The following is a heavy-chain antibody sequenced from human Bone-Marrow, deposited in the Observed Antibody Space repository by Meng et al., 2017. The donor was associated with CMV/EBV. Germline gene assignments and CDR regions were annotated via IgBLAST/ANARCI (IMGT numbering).Heavy chain of an antibody. CDR3: ASPIAVAGYYFDY. CDR1: GYTFTSYG. CDR2: ISAYNGNT. V-gene: IGHV1-18*01. D-gene: IGHD6-19*01. J-gene: IGHJ4*02. Sequence: GKVRQSGAEVTKAGSSGTVSCKASGYTFTSYGISWVRQAPGQGLEWMGWISAYNGNTNYAQKLQGRVTMTTDTSTSTAYMELRSLRSEDTAVYYCASPIAVAGYYFDYWGQGTLVTVSS.